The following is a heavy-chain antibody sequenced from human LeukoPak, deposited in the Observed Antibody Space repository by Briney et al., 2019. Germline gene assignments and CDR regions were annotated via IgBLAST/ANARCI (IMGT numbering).Heavy chain of an antibody. D-gene: IGHD3-16*01. Sequence: PGGSLRLSCAASGFTFSRYSMNWVRQAPGKGLEWVSAISGSGGSTYYADSVKGRFTISRGNSKNTLYLQMNSLRAEDTAVYYCAPMGLYFDYWGQGTLVTVSS. J-gene: IGHJ4*02. CDR3: APMGLYFDY. CDR1: GFTFSRYS. CDR2: ISGSGGST. V-gene: IGHV3-23*01.